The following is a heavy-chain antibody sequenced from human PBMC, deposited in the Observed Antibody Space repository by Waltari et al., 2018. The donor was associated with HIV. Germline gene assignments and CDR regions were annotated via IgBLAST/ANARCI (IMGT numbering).Heavy chain of an antibody. D-gene: IGHD2-2*01. CDR3: ARDSPAFSRGTEELDY. CDR2: MWHNANNQ. Sequence: QVQLVESGGGVVQPGKSLRLSCAASGFTFSSYAMHWVRQAPGKGLEWVAVMWHNANNQYYADSVQGRFTISRDNSKNTWYLQMNSLRAEDTALYYCARDSPAFSRGTEELDYWGQGTLVTVSS. V-gene: IGHV3-33*01. J-gene: IGHJ4*02. CDR1: GFTFSSYA.